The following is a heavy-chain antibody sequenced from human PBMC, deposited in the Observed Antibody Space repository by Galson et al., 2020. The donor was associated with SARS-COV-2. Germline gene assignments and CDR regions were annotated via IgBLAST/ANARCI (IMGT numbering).Heavy chain of an antibody. J-gene: IGHJ5*02. CDR3: AKEGEWFGKSGWFDP. Sequence: GGSLRLSCAASRFTFRNYAMNWLRQPPGTGLEWVSTIGAGGGTTYYPAPVKGRFTSSSDNSKNMLYLQMDSLSAEATAVYYCAKEGEWFGKSGWFDPWGQGTLVTVSS. CDR2: IGAGGGTT. CDR1: RFTFRNYA. V-gene: IGHV3-23*01. D-gene: IGHD3-10*01.